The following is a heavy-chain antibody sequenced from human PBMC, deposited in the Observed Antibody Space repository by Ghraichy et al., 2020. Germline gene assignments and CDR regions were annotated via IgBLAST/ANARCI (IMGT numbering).Heavy chain of an antibody. D-gene: IGHD3-10*01. CDR3: ARYGSGSSFDS. CDR2: IKQDGSEH. V-gene: IGHV3-7*04. CDR1: GFSFTRYW. J-gene: IGHJ4*01. Sequence: GGSLRLSCSTSGFSFTRYWMAWVRQAPGKGLEWVANIKQDGSEHYYVDSVKGRLTMSRDNAQTSVFLQMDSLRVEDTGVYFCARYGSGSSFDSWGQGTLVTVSS.